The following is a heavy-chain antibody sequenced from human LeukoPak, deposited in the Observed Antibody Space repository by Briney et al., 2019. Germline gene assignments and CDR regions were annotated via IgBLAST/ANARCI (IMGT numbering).Heavy chain of an antibody. J-gene: IGHJ5*02. Sequence: ASVKVSCKASGYTFTGYYMHWVRQAPGQGLEWMGWINPNSGGTNYAQKFQGRVTMTRDTSISTAYMELSRLRSDDTAVYYCARGPTYYYDSSGALGPWGQGTLVTVSS. CDR3: ARGPTYYYDSSGALGP. D-gene: IGHD3-22*01. CDR1: GYTFTGYY. CDR2: INPNSGGT. V-gene: IGHV1-2*02.